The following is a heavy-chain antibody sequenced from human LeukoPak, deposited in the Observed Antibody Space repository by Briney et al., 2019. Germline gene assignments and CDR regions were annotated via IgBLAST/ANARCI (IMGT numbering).Heavy chain of an antibody. CDR2: IYSGGST. D-gene: IGHD6-19*01. V-gene: IGHV3-53*01. CDR1: GFTVSSNY. J-gene: IGHJ4*02. Sequence: GGSLRLSCAASGFTVSSNYMSWVRQAPGKGLEWVSIIYSGGSTYYADSVKGRFTISRDNSKNTLYLQMNSLRAEDTAVYYCASSIAVAGGAYWGQGTLVTVSS. CDR3: ASSIAVAGGAY.